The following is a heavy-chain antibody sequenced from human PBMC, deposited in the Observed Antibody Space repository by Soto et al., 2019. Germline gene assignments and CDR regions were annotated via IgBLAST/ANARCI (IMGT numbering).Heavy chain of an antibody. CDR1: GFTFSNNN. CDR3: AREVFAYGYILDY. Sequence: GGSLRLSWAASGFTFSNNNMHWVRQAPGKGLEWISYISGGSSSIYFADSVKGRFTISRDNAKNSLYLQMNSLRDEDTAVYYCAREVFAYGYILDYWGQGTLVTVSS. V-gene: IGHV3-48*02. J-gene: IGHJ4*02. CDR2: ISGGSSSI. D-gene: IGHD3-16*01.